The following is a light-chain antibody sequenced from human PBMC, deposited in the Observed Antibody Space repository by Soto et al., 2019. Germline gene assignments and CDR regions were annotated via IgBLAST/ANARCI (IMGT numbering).Light chain of an antibody. J-gene: IGLJ3*02. CDR3: SSYTISSSWV. Sequence: QSALTQPASVSGSPGQSITIPCTGTSSDVGGYNYVSWYQQHPGKAPKIMIYEVSNRPSGVSNRFSGSKSGNTASLTISGLQAEDEADYYCSSYTISSSWVFGGGTKLTVL. CDR2: EVS. CDR1: SSDVGGYNY. V-gene: IGLV2-14*01.